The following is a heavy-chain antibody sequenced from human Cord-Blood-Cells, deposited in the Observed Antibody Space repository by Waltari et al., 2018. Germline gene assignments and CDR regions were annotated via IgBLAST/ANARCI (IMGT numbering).Heavy chain of an antibody. J-gene: IGHJ6*02. CDR1: GFTFSSYW. V-gene: IGHV3-7*01. CDR2: IKQDGSEK. CDR3: ARELERIFSSSWYYYYYGMDF. D-gene: IGHD6-13*01. Sequence: EVQLVESGGGLVQPGGSLRLSCAASGFTFSSYWMSWVRQAPGKGLEWVANIKQDGSEKNYVDSVKGRFTISRDNAKNSLYLQMNSLRAEDTAVYYCARELERIFSSSWYYYYYGMDFWGQGTTVTVSS.